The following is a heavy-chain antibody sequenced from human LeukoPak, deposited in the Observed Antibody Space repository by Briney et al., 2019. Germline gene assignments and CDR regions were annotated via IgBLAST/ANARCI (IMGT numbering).Heavy chain of an antibody. CDR1: GFTFSSYS. Sequence: PGGSLRLSCAASGFTFSSYSMNWVRQAPGKGLEWVSSISSSSYIYYADSVKGRFTISRDNAKNSLYLQMNSLRAEDTAVYYYARDHFTSFYYYGMDVWGQGTTVTVSS. CDR2: ISSSSYI. CDR3: ARDHFTSFYYYGMDV. J-gene: IGHJ6*02. D-gene: IGHD3-3*02. V-gene: IGHV3-21*01.